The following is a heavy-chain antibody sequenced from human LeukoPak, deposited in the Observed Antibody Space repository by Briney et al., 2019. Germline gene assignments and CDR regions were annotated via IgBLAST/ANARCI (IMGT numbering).Heavy chain of an antibody. D-gene: IGHD1-26*01. J-gene: IGHJ4*02. CDR1: GFPFSSNA. CDR2: ITDSGGGT. CDR3: AKGSATPY. V-gene: IGHV3-23*01. Sequence: PGGSLRLSCAASGFPFSSNAMSCVRQAPGKGLEWVSSITDSGGGTQYADSVEGRFTISRDNSKNTLYLQMNSLRAEDTAVYYCAKGSATPYWGQGTLVTVST.